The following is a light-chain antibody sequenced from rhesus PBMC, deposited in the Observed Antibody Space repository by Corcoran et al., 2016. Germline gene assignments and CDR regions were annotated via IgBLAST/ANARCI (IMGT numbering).Light chain of an antibody. J-gene: IGKJ4*01. CDR1: QGISSY. CDR2: YAS. Sequence: DIQMTQSPSSLSASVGDTVTITFRASQGISSYLAWYQQKPGKAPKPLIYYASNLESGGPSRVSGSGSGTAFTLTISSLQPEDFATYCCQPYNSAPLTFGGGTKVKIK. CDR3: QPYNSAPLT. V-gene: IGKV1-37*01.